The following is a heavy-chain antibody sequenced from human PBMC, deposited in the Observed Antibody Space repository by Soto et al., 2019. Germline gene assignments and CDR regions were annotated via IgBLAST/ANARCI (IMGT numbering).Heavy chain of an antibody. D-gene: IGHD2-21*01. CDR1: GFTFRNFV. CDR2: IRATGGQT. V-gene: IGHV3-23*01. CDR3: AQDRGWGVVSPSHDY. J-gene: IGHJ4*02. Sequence: EVQLLESGGAMVQPGGSPRLSCAASGFTFRNFVMSWVRQAPGKGLEWVSAIRATGGQTFYADSVKGRFTISRDNSKNMLYLQINSLRDEDTALYFCAQDRGWGVVSPSHDYWGQGTLVTVSS.